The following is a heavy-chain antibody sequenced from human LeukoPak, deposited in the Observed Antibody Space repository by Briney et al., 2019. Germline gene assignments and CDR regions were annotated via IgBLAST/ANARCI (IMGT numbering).Heavy chain of an antibody. CDR2: VYFDGST. CDR1: GGSISITSYY. J-gene: IGHJ4*02. V-gene: IGHV4-39*01. Sequence: PSETLSLTCTVSGGSISITSYYWAWIRQPPGKGLEWIASVYFDGSTYYTPSLKSRLTISVDTSRNQFSLKVSSVTAADTAVYYCARHSVSGADDYWGQGTLVTVSS. CDR3: ARHSVSGADDY. D-gene: IGHD6-19*01.